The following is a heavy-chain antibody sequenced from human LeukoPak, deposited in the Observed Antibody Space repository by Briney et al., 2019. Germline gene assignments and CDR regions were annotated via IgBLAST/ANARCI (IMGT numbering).Heavy chain of an antibody. CDR1: GGSSSGYY. CDR2: INHSGST. Sequence: SETLSLTCAVYGGSSSGYYWSWIRQPPGKGLEWIGEINHSGSTNYNPSLKSRVTISVDTSKNQFSLKLSSVTAADTAVYYCARGRQSDPNFDYWGQGTLVTVSS. CDR3: ARGRQSDPNFDY. V-gene: IGHV4-34*01. J-gene: IGHJ4*02.